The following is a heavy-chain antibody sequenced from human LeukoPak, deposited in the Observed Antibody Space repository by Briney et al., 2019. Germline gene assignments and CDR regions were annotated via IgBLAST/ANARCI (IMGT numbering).Heavy chain of an antibody. CDR1: AYTFTSYT. J-gene: IGHJ6*03. V-gene: IGHV1-8*01. Sequence: GTSVTVSFTSSAYTFTSYTFNLVRQAAGQGLEWMGWEKPNSGDRGYAPKFQGRVAMTSDTYISKSYLELSSLKDEDTSVYCCACVRGGGWNRLYLDVWGKGTTVIVSS. CDR3: ACVRGGGWNRLYLDV. CDR2: EKPNSGDR. D-gene: IGHD6-19*01.